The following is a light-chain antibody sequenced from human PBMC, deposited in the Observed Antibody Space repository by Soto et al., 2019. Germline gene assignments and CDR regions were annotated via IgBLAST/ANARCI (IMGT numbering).Light chain of an antibody. CDR1: QSLVYSDGNTY. CDR3: MQGTHWERLT. CDR2: KVS. V-gene: IGKV2-30*01. Sequence: DVVMTQSPLSLSVTLGQPASISCRSSQSLVYSDGNTYLNWFQQRPGQSPRRLIYKVSNRDSGVPDRFSGSGSVTDFTLKISRVEAEDVGVSYCMQGTHWERLTFGGGTKVEIK. J-gene: IGKJ4*01.